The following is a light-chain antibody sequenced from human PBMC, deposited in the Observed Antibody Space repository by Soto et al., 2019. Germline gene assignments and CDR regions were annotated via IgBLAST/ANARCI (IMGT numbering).Light chain of an antibody. J-gene: IGKJ1*01. Sequence: DIQMTQSPSTLSASVGDRVTITCRASQSIDKWLAWYQQKPGKAPKLLIYKASLLQSGVPSRFSGSGSGTEFTLTISRLQPDDVGSYFGQQYNRFSWTFGQGTKVEIK. CDR2: KAS. CDR3: QQYNRFSWT. CDR1: QSIDKW. V-gene: IGKV1-5*03.